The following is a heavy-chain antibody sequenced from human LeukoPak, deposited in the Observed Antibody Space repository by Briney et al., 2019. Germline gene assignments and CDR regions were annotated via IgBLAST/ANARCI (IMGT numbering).Heavy chain of an antibody. CDR2: INHSGSS. CDR1: GGSFSDYY. Sequence: SETLPLTCAVYGGSFSDYYWSWIRQPPGKGLEWIGEINHSGSSNYNPSLKSRVTISVDASKNQFSLKLSSVTAADTAVYYCARGSYDSSGYYWFDPWGQGTPVTVSS. D-gene: IGHD3-22*01. V-gene: IGHV4-34*01. J-gene: IGHJ5*02. CDR3: ARGSYDSSGYYWFDP.